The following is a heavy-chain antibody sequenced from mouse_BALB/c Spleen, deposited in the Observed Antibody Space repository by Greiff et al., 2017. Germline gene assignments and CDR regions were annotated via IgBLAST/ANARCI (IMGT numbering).Heavy chain of an antibody. CDR2: INSNGGST. Sequence: EVNLVESGGGLVQPGGSLKLSCAASGFTFSSYGMSWVRQTPDKRLELVATINSNGGSTYYPDSVKGRFTISRDNAKNTLYLQMSSLKSEDTAMYYSARAGGILRYYFDYWGQGTTLTVSS. J-gene: IGHJ2*01. V-gene: IGHV5-6-3*01. CDR1: GFTFSSYG. D-gene: IGHD1-1*01. CDR3: ARAGGILRYYFDY.